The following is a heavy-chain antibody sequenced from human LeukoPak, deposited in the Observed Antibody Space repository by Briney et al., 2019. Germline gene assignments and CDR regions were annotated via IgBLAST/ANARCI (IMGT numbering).Heavy chain of an antibody. CDR1: GYTFTGYY. V-gene: IGHV1-2*02. Sequence: GASVKVSCKASGYTFTGYYMHWVRQAPGQGLEWMGWINPNSGGTNYAQKFQGRVTMTRDTSISTAYMELSRLRSDDTAVYYCARDRNWNDRSHDYWGQGTLVTVSS. CDR3: ARDRNWNDRSHDY. J-gene: IGHJ4*02. D-gene: IGHD1-1*01. CDR2: INPNSGGT.